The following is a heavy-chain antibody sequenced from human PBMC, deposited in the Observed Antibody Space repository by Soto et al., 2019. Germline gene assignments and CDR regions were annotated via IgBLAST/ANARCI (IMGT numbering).Heavy chain of an antibody. V-gene: IGHV3-33*01. D-gene: IGHD5-12*01. Sequence: GGSLRLSCAASGFTFSSYGMHWVRQAPGKGLEWVAVIWYDGSNKYYADSVKGRFTISRDNSKNTLYLQMNSLRAEDTAVYYCARDLSSGRLQLTFDYWGQGTLVTVSS. CDR1: GFTFSSYG. J-gene: IGHJ4*02. CDR3: ARDLSSGRLQLTFDY. CDR2: IWYDGSNK.